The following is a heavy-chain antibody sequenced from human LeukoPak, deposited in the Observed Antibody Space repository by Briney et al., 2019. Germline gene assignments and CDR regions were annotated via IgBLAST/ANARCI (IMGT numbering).Heavy chain of an antibody. CDR3: ARDHSVLLWFGESSGAFDI. J-gene: IGHJ3*02. V-gene: IGHV3-30*03. CDR1: GFTFSGYG. D-gene: IGHD3-10*01. Sequence: GGSLRLSCAASGFTFSGYGMHWVRQAPGKGLEWVAVISYDGSNKYYADSVKGRFTISRDNSKNTLYLQMNSLRAEDTAVYYCARDHSVLLWFGESSGAFDIWGQGTMVTVSS. CDR2: ISYDGSNK.